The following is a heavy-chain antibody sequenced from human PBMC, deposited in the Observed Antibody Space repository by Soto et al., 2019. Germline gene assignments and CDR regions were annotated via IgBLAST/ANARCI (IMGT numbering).Heavy chain of an antibody. CDR3: ARLHMITFGGHVYRPFDI. CDR1: GGSISSNYW. CDR2: MYHSGST. Sequence: QVQLQESGPGLVKPSGTLSLTCEVSGGSISSNYWWSWVRQPPGKGLEWIGEMYHSGSTNYNPSLTRRVTISLDKSNNQFFLDLASVTAADTAVYYCARLHMITFGGHVYRPFDIWGQGTMVTVSS. J-gene: IGHJ3*02. V-gene: IGHV4-4*02. D-gene: IGHD3-16*01.